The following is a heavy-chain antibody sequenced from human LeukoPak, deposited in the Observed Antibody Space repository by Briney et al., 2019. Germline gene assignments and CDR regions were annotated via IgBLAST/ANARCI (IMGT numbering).Heavy chain of an antibody. Sequence: GGSLRLSCAASGFTFSSYAMSWVRQAPGKGLEWVSGISGSGGSTYYADSVKGRFTISRDNSKNTLYLQMNSLRAEDTAVYYCAKDPGYSSSWRDYWGQGTLVTVSS. D-gene: IGHD6-13*01. J-gene: IGHJ4*02. CDR1: GFTFSSYA. V-gene: IGHV3-23*01. CDR2: ISGSGGST. CDR3: AKDPGYSSSWRDY.